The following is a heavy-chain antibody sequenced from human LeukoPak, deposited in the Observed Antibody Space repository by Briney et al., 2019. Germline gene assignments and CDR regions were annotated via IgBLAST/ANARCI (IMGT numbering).Heavy chain of an antibody. CDR2: INGSGGST. J-gene: IGHJ4*02. V-gene: IGHV3-23*01. CDR3: AKANPGYDYVWGSYRLDY. D-gene: IGHD3-16*02. Sequence: GGSLRLSCAASGFTFSSYAMSWVRQAPGKGLEWDSAINGSGGSTYYADSVKGRFTISRDNSKNTLYLQMNSLRAEDTAVYYCAKANPGYDYVWGSYRLDYWGQGTLVTVSS. CDR1: GFTFSSYA.